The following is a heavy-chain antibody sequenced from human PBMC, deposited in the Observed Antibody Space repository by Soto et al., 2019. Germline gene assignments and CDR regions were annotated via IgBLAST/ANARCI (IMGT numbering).Heavy chain of an antibody. J-gene: IGHJ6*02. CDR1: GDSVSSNSAV. Sequence: QVQLQQSGPGLVKPSQTLSLTCAISGDSVSSNSAVWNWIRQSPSGGLEWLGRTYYRAKWYNDYAKSVKSRIISSPDTSKDQFSLQLNSVTPEDTAVYYCARQRSSSAFYHGMDVWGQGTTVTVSS. CDR3: ARQRSSSAFYHGMDV. D-gene: IGHD6-19*01. CDR2: TYYRAKWYN. V-gene: IGHV6-1*01.